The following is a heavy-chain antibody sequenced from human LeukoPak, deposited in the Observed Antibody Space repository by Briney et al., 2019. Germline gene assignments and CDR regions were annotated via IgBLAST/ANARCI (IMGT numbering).Heavy chain of an antibody. Sequence: GESLKISCKGSGYTFTNQWIGWVRQMPGKGLEWMGIIYPADSDTKYSPPFQGQVTISADKSISTAYLQWNSLKASDTAMYYCARWMFYYGSGVFHYHGMDVWGQGTTVTVSS. CDR1: GYTFTNQW. V-gene: IGHV5-51*01. J-gene: IGHJ6*02. CDR3: ARWMFYYGSGVFHYHGMDV. D-gene: IGHD3-10*01. CDR2: IYPADSDT.